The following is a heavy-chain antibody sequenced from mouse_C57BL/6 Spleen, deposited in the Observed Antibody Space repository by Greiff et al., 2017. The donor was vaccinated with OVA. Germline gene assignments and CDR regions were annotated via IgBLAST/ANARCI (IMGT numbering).Heavy chain of an antibody. J-gene: IGHJ1*03. Sequence: VQLQQPGAELVKPGASVKLSCKASGYTFTRYWMHWVKQRPGRGLEWIGRIDPNSGGTKYNEKFKSKATLTVDKPSSTAYMQLSSLTSEDSAVYDCARYYGSSLDWYFDVWGTGTTGTVSS. V-gene: IGHV1-72*01. CDR1: GYTFTRYW. CDR2: IDPNSGGT. CDR3: ARYYGSSLDWYFDV. D-gene: IGHD1-1*01.